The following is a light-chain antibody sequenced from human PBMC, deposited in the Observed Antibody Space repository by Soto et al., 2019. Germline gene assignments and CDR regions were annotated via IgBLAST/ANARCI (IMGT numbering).Light chain of an antibody. V-gene: IGKV3-11*01. J-gene: IGKJ1*01. CDR1: QSVGRD. Sequence: EIVLTQSPASLSLSPGEKATLSCRASQSVGRDLAWYHQKPGQAPRLLIYDASNRATGIPARFSGSWSGTDFTLTISSLEAEDFAFYYCQQRFNWWTFGQGTKVEIK. CDR2: DAS. CDR3: QQRFNWWT.